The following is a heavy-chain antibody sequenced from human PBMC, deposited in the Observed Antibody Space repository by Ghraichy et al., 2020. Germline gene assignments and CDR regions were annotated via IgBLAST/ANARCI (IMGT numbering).Heavy chain of an antibody. CDR2: ISSRSDYI. D-gene: IGHD4-11*01. Sequence: LTCAASGFTFSSYSMNWVRQAPGKGLEWVSSISSRSDYIYYADSLKGRFTVSRDNADNSLFLQMNSLRVEDTAVYYCATTADYLYFDYWGQGTLVTVSS. J-gene: IGHJ4*02. CDR1: GFTFSSYS. CDR3: ATTADYLYFDY. V-gene: IGHV3-21*01.